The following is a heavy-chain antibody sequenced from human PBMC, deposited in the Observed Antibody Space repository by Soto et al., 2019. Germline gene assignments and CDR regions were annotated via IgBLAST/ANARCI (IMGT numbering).Heavy chain of an antibody. D-gene: IGHD1-26*01. CDR1: GGSISSGSYA. CDR2: IYHTGST. CDR3: ARGGGSYPIDY. J-gene: IGHJ4*02. Sequence: QLQLQESGSGLVKPSQTLSLTCAVSGGSISSGSYAWNWIRQPPGKGLEWIGYIYHTGSTYYNPSLNSRVTISVDRSNKQFSLKLSSVTDADTAVYYCARGGGSYPIDYWGQGTLVTVSS. V-gene: IGHV4-30-2*01.